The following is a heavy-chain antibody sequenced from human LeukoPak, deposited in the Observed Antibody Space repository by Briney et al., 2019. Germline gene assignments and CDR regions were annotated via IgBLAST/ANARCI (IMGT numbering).Heavy chain of an antibody. CDR1: GGSISSYY. CDR2: VYYSGST. J-gene: IGHJ3*02. D-gene: IGHD1-26*01. Sequence: SETLSLTCTVSGGSISSYYWSWIRQPPGKGLEWIGYVYYSGSTNYNPSLKSRVIISVDTSKKQFSLKLSSVTAADTAVYYCARDGRYYYAFDIWGQGTMVTVSS. CDR3: ARDGRYYYAFDI. V-gene: IGHV4-59*01.